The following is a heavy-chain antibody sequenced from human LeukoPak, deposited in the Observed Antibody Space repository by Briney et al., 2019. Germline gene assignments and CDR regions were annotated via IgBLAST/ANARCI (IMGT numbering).Heavy chain of an antibody. V-gene: IGHV4-39*07. CDR3: ASGPIVGATGGWTVGSYYLDY. Sequence: PSETLSLTCTVSGGSISSGGDYWSWIRQPPGKGLEWIGEINHSGSTNYNPSLKSRVTISVDTSKNQFSLKLSSVTAADTAVYYCASGPIVGATGGWTVGSYYLDYWGQGTLVTVSS. CDR1: GGSISSGGDY. J-gene: IGHJ4*02. CDR2: INHSGST. D-gene: IGHD1-26*01.